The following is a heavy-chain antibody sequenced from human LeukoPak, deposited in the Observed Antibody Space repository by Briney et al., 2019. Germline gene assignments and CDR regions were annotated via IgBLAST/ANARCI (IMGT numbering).Heavy chain of an antibody. CDR3: AIKGLLQPNGNAFDI. V-gene: IGHV3-23*01. D-gene: IGHD3-22*01. CDR2: ISGSGGST. CDR1: GFTFSSYA. Sequence: PGGSLRLSCAASGFTFSSYAMSWVRQAPGKGLEWVSTISGSGGSTYSADSVKGRFTISRDNSKNTLYLQMNSLRAEVTAVYYCAIKGLLQPNGNAFDIWGQGTMVTVSS. J-gene: IGHJ3*02.